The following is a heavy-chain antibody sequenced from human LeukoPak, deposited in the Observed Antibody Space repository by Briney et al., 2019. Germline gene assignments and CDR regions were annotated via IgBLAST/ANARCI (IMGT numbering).Heavy chain of an antibody. D-gene: IGHD2-15*01. J-gene: IGHJ4*02. Sequence: GGSLRLSCAASGFTFVTYAMSWVRQAPGKGLEWVSIIRGSSSDYADSVRGRFSISRDISKNTLYLQVNSLRAEDTALYYCAKDSGNSFFDYRGQGTLVTVSS. CDR1: GFTFVTYA. CDR2: IRGSSS. CDR3: AKDSGNSFFDY. V-gene: IGHV3-23*01.